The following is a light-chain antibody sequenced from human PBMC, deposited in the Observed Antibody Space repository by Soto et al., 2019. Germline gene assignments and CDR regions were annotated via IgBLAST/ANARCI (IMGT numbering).Light chain of an antibody. CDR1: QSISSY. Sequence: DIQMTQSPSSLSASVGDRVTITCRASQSISSYLNWYQQKPGKAPKLLIYAASTLPSGVPSRFSGSGSGKDFTLTISSLKPEDFATYYCQQSDSTPRPFGQGTKGE. J-gene: IGKJ1*01. CDR3: QQSDSTPRP. V-gene: IGKV1-39*01. CDR2: AAS.